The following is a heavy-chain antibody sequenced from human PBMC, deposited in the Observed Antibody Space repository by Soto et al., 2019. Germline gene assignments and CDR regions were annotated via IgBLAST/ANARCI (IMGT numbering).Heavy chain of an antibody. Sequence: QVQLVQSGAEVKKPGASVKVSCKASGYTFTSYDINWVRQATGQGLEWMGWMNPNSGNTGYAQKFQGRLTMTRDTSITTAYMELSSLRSEDTAVYYCARRLAIAGVLPDFWGQGTLVTVSS. D-gene: IGHD3-3*02. J-gene: IGHJ4*02. CDR2: MNPNSGNT. CDR1: GYTFTSYD. V-gene: IGHV1-8*01. CDR3: ARRLAIAGVLPDF.